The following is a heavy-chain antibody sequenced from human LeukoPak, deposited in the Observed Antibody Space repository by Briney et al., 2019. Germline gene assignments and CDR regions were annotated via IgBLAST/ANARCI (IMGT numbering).Heavy chain of an antibody. Sequence: SQTLSLTCTVSGGSISSGGYYWSWIRQPPGKGLEWIGYIYHSGSTYYNPSLKSRVTISVDTSKNQFSLKLSSVTAADTAVYYCARVGGWGHHYFDYWGQGTLVTVSS. V-gene: IGHV4-30-2*01. CDR1: GGSISSGGYY. CDR3: ARVGGWGHHYFDY. D-gene: IGHD6-19*01. CDR2: IYHSGST. J-gene: IGHJ4*02.